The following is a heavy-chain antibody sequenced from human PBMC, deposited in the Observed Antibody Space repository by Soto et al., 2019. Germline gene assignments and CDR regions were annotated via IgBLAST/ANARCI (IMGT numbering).Heavy chain of an antibody. J-gene: IGHJ5*02. V-gene: IGHV1-69*01. CDR3: ARDGPFDP. CDR2: IIPIFGTA. Sequence: QVQLVQSGAELKKPGSSVKVSCKASGGTFSSYAISWVRQAPGQGLEWMGGIIPIFGTANYAQKFQGRVTITADESTSTESMELSSLRFEDTAVDYGARDGPFDPWGQGTLVTVSS. CDR1: GGTFSSYA.